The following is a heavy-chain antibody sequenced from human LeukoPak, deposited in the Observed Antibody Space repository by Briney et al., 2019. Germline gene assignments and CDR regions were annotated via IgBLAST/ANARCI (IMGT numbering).Heavy chain of an antibody. D-gene: IGHD4-23*01. CDR2: VYNTGST. Sequence: ASETLSLACTVSGDSISSSFWNWIRQPAGKGLEWIGRVYNTGSTNYNPSLKSRVTISVDTSKNQFSLKLSSVTAADTAVYYCTRDRGDYGGPDYWGRGTLVTVSS. CDR1: GDSISSSF. J-gene: IGHJ4*02. V-gene: IGHV4-4*07. CDR3: TRDRGDYGGPDY.